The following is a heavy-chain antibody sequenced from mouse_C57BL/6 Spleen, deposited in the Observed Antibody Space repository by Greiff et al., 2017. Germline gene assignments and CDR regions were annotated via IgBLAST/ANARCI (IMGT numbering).Heavy chain of an antibody. V-gene: IGHV1-69*01. CDR1: GYTFTSYW. CDR2: IDPSDSYT. CDR3: ARFSGNDYLYYFDY. J-gene: IGHJ2*01. Sequence: VQLQQPGAELVMPGASVKLSCKASGYTFTSYWMHWVKQRPGQGLEWIGEIDPSDSYTNYNQKFKGKSTLTVDKSSSTAYMQRSSLTSEDSAVYYCARFSGNDYLYYFDYWGQGTTLTVSS. D-gene: IGHD2-4*01.